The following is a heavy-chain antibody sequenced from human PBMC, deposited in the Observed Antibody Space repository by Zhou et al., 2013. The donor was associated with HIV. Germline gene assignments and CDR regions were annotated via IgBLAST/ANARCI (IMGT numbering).Heavy chain of an antibody. CDR3: TTDRDIASPLSTWSGRGHFVH. Sequence: QVHLRQSGTQVKKPGASVKVACEVSGYTLTELSIHWVRQAPGKGLEWLGGLDTEKRQRVFPQKFQDRVSMTDDEYADTTYLDLTGLTSEDTAIYYCTTDRDIASPLSTWSGRGHFVHWGHGSLVIVS. CDR2: LDTEKRQR. J-gene: IGHJ1*01. V-gene: IGHV1-24*01. CDR1: GYTLTELS. D-gene: IGHD2-2*01.